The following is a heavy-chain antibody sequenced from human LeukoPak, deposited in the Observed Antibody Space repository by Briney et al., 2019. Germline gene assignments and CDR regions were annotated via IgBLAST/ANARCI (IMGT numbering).Heavy chain of an antibody. CDR2: ISSSGSTI. V-gene: IGHV3-48*04. CDR3: ARIDHWPYYFDY. J-gene: IGHJ4*02. D-gene: IGHD1-1*01. Sequence: GGSLRLSCAASGFTFTTYAMSWVRQAPGKGLEWVSYISSSGSTIYYADSVKGRFTISRDNAKNSLYLQMNSLRGEDTALYYCARIDHWPYYFDYWGQGSLVTVSS. CDR1: GFTFTTYA.